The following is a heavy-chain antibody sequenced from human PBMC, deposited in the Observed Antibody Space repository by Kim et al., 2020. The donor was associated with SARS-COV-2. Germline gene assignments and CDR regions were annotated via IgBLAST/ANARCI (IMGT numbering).Heavy chain of an antibody. CDR3: ARGGYCSGGSCTWGTMDV. Sequence: SETLSLTCTVSGGSISSYYWSWIRQPPGKGLEWIGYIYYSGSTNYNPSLKSRVTISVDTSKNQFSLKLSSVTAADTAVYYCARGGYCSGGSCTWGTMDVWGQGTTVTVSS. CDR2: IYYSGST. CDR1: GGSISSYY. D-gene: IGHD2-15*01. V-gene: IGHV4-59*01. J-gene: IGHJ6*02.